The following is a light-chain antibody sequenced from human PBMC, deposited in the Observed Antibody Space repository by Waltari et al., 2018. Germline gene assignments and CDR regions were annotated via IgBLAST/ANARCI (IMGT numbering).Light chain of an antibody. CDR1: QSLVHSDGNTY. CDR2: KVS. V-gene: IGKV2-30*02. CDR3: MQTTHSPRT. J-gene: IGKJ1*01. Sequence: DVVMTQSPLSLSVSLGQPASISCRSSQSLVHSDGNTYLNWFQQRPGQSPRLLIYKVSRRESGVPDRFSCSGSGTDFTLKISRVEAEDVGVYYCMQTTHSPRTFGQGTKVEI.